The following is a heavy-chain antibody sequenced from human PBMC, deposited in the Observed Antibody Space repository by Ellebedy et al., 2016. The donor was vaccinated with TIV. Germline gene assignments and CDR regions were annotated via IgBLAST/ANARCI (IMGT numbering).Heavy chain of an antibody. V-gene: IGHV1-2*02. J-gene: IGHJ4*02. CDR3: ARAYYPTYCGGDCYPLGY. CDR1: GYTFTSYG. Sequence: ASVKVSCXASGYTFTSYGITWVRQAPGQGLEWMGWINPNSGGTNYAQKFQGRVTMTRDTSISTAYMELSRLRSDDTAVYYCARAYYPTYCGGDCYPLGYWGQGTLVTVSS. D-gene: IGHD2-21*01. CDR2: INPNSGGT.